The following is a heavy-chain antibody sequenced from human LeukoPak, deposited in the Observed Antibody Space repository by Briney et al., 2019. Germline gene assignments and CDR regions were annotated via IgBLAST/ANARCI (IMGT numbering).Heavy chain of an antibody. CDR2: MNPNSGNT. J-gene: IGHJ6*02. CDR3: ARDGLLWFGDGHYGMDV. D-gene: IGHD3-10*01. V-gene: IGHV1-8*01. CDR1: GYTFTSYD. Sequence: ASVKVSCKASGYTFTSYDINWVRQATGQGLEWMGWMNPNSGNTGYAQKFQGRVTMTRNTSISTDYMELSSLRSEDTAVYYYARDGLLWFGDGHYGMDVWGQGTTVTVSS.